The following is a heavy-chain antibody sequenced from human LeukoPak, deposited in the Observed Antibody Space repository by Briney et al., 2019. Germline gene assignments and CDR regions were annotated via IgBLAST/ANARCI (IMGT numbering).Heavy chain of an antibody. Sequence: SETLSLTCTVSGGSISSDGYYWSWIRQHPGKGLEWIGYIYYSGSTYYNPSLKSRVTISVDTSKNQFSLKLSSVTAADTAVYYCARGAAARAPFDYWGQGTLVTVSS. V-gene: IGHV4-31*03. CDR2: IYYSGST. D-gene: IGHD4/OR15-4a*01. CDR3: ARGAAARAPFDY. CDR1: GGSISSDGYY. J-gene: IGHJ4*02.